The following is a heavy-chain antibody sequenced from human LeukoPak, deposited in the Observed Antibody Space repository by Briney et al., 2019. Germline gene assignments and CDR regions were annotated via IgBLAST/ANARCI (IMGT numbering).Heavy chain of an antibody. J-gene: IGHJ5*02. CDR1: GESVASTDAA. CDR2: TYFRSQRYY. CDR3: ASGWALSS. D-gene: IGHD1-26*01. Sequence: SQTLSPTFAIPGESVASTDAAWNCIRQSPSRGLEWLGRTYFRSQRYYDYASCVKGRMAIVPDTSRSQFSLQLSSVLPDDTAVYYCASGWALSSWGQGTQGSVSS. V-gene: IGHV6-1*01.